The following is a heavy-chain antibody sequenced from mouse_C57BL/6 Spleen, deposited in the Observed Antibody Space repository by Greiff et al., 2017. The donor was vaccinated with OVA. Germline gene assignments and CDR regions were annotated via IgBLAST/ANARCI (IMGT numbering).Heavy chain of an antibody. Sequence: VQLQQSGAELVRPGSSVKLSCKASGYTFTSYWMDWVKQRPGQGLEWIGNIYPSDSETHYNQKFKDKATLTVDKSSSTAYMQLSSLTSEDSAVYYCARRVNWDYAMDYWGQGTSVTVSS. CDR2: IYPSDSET. V-gene: IGHV1-61*01. D-gene: IGHD4-1*01. CDR3: ARRVNWDYAMDY. CDR1: GYTFTSYW. J-gene: IGHJ4*01.